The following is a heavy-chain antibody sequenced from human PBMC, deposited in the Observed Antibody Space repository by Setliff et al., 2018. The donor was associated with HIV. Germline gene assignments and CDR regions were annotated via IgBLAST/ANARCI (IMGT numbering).Heavy chain of an antibody. V-gene: IGHV4-39*07. CDR3: ARGARLLAAYSDRWDYFYMAV. J-gene: IGHJ6*03. CDR2: IYYTGST. D-gene: IGHD1-26*01. CDR1: GASISSSSYY. Sequence: SETLSLTCSVSGASISSSSYYWGWIRQPPGKGLEWIGSIYYTGSTYYNPSLKSRVTISVDTSKNQFSLKVNSMTAADTAVYCCARGARLLAAYSDRWDYFYMAVWGKGTTVTVS.